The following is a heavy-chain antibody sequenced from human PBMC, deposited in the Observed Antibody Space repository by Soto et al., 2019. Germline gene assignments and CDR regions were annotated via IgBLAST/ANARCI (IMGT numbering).Heavy chain of an antibody. V-gene: IGHV3-48*02. D-gene: IGHD3-16*01. CDR1: GFTLSSYS. J-gene: IGHJ4*02. Sequence: EEQLVESGGRLVQPGRSLRLSCAASGFTLSSYSMNWARQAPGKGLEWVSYISSSSSTIYYADSVKGRFTISRDNAKNSLYLQMNSLRDEDTAVYYCVRGGAFKIDYWGQGTLVTVFS. CDR2: ISSSSSTI. CDR3: VRGGAFKIDY.